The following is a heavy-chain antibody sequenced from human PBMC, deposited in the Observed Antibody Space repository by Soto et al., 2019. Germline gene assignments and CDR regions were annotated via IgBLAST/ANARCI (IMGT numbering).Heavy chain of an antibody. D-gene: IGHD4-17*01. V-gene: IGHV3-23*01. CDR2: ISSSGGST. CDR3: ARPRGYGVFDAVDI. Sequence: GWSLRLSCAASGFIFSTYAMNWVRQAPGKGLEWVSAISSSGGSTYYAESVRGRFTISRDNSINTLYLQMSSLRTEDTAVYYCARPRGYGVFDAVDIWGQGTMVTVSS. CDR1: GFIFSTYA. J-gene: IGHJ3*02.